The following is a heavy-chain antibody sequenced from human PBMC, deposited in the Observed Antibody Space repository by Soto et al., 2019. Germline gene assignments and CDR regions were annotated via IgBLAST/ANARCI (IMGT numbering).Heavy chain of an antibody. CDR3: GKSWRGGVVVTAGFDY. Sequence: GGSLRLSCAASGFTFSSYAMSWVRQAPGKGLEWVSAISGSGGSTYYADSVKGRFTISRDNSKNTLYLQMNSLGAEDTAGDYWGKSWRGGVVVTAGFDYWGQGTLVTVSS. V-gene: IGHV3-23*01. CDR1: GFTFSSYA. J-gene: IGHJ4*02. CDR2: ISGSGGST. D-gene: IGHD2-21*02.